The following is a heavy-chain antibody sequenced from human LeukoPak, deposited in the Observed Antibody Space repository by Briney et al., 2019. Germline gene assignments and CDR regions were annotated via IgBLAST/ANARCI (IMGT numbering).Heavy chain of an antibody. J-gene: IGHJ4*02. Sequence: GGTLRLSCAATGFTFSRNGMTWVRQASGKGLEWVSAISGSGGNTYYADSVKGRFTISRDNSKNTLYLQMNSLRAEDTAVYYCAKKVNYDSSGYYAYWGQGTLVTVSS. CDR2: ISGSGGNT. CDR3: AKKVNYDSSGYYAY. V-gene: IGHV3-23*01. D-gene: IGHD3-22*01. CDR1: GFTFSRNG.